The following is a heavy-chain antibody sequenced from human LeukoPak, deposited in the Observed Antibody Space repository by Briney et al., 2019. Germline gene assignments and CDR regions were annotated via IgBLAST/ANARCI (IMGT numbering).Heavy chain of an antibody. Sequence: PSETLPLTCAVYGGSFSGYYWSWIRQPPGKGLEWIGEINHSGSTNYNPSLKSRVTISVDTSKNQFSLKLSSVTAADTAVYYCARGVLYSNYFDYWGQGTLVTVSS. V-gene: IGHV4-34*01. J-gene: IGHJ4*02. CDR2: INHSGST. CDR3: ARGVLYSNYFDY. D-gene: IGHD4-11*01. CDR1: GGSFSGYY.